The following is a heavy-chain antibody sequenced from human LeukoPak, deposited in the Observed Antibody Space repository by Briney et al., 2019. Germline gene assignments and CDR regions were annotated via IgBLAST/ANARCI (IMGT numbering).Heavy chain of an antibody. CDR1: GFTFSDYY. CDR2: ISSGGIAT. CDR3: ARVKNYYGSGYFDY. J-gene: IGHJ4*02. Sequence: GGSLRLSCAASGFTFSDYYMSWIRQVPGKGLEWVSDISSGGIATYYADSVKGRFTISRDNAKTSLLLQMHNLRAEDTAVYFCARVKNYYGSGYFDYWGQGTLVTVSS. V-gene: IGHV3-11*01. D-gene: IGHD3-10*01.